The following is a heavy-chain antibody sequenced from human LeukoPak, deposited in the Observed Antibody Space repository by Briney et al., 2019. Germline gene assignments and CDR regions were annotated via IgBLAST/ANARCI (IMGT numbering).Heavy chain of an antibody. CDR3: ARQGPGYCGSTSCYGVDY. CDR2: INTNTGNP. V-gene: IGHV7-4-1*02. D-gene: IGHD2-2*01. CDR1: GYTLTSCA. J-gene: IGHJ4*02. Sequence: PEASVKVSCKASGYTLTSCAMNWVRQAPGQGLEWMGWINTNTGNPTYAQGFTGRFVFSLDTSVSTAYLQISSLKAEDTAVYYCARQGPGYCGSTSCYGVDYWGQGTLVTVSS.